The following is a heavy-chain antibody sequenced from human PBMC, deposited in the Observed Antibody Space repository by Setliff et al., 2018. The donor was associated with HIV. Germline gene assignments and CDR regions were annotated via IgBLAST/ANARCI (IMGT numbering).Heavy chain of an antibody. D-gene: IGHD5-12*01. CDR3: HSGYDTEEQSYFDY. Sequence: GGSLRLSCAASGFTFRNYAMSWVRQAPGKGLEWVSAISGDGGRTYVAGPLKGRLSTSRDNSKNSMYLQMNSLRAEDTGVYYCHSGYDTEEQSYFDYWGQGALVTVSS. V-gene: IGHV3-23*01. J-gene: IGHJ4*02. CDR2: ISGDGGRT. CDR1: GFTFRNYA.